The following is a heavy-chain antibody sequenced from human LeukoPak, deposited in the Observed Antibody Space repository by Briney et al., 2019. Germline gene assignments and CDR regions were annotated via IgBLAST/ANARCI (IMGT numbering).Heavy chain of an antibody. CDR2: IYHSGST. V-gene: IGHV4-38-2*01. CDR3: AIGTGYSSGWYLY. J-gene: IGHJ4*02. Sequence: PSETLSLTCAVSGYSISSGYYWGWIRQPPGKGLEWIGSIYHSGSTYYNPSLKSRVTISVDTSKNQFSLKLSSVTATDTAVYYCAIGTGYSSGWYLYWGQGTLVTVSS. CDR1: GYSISSGYY. D-gene: IGHD6-19*01.